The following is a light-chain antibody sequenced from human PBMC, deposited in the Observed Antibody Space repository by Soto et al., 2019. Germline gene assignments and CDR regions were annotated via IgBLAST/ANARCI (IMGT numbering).Light chain of an antibody. CDR1: QSVSSY. J-gene: IGKJ1*01. CDR2: YAS. Sequence: EIVLTQSPATLSLSPGERTTLSCRASQSVSSYFAWYQQSPGQPPRLLIYYASNRATGIPARFSGSGSGTDFTLTISSLEPEDFAVYYCQQHSTWPWTFGQGTKVEIK. CDR3: QQHSTWPWT. V-gene: IGKV3-11*01.